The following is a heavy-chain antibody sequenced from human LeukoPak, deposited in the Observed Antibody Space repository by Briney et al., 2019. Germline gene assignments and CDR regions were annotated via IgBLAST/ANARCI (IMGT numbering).Heavy chain of an antibody. V-gene: IGHV3-15*01. J-gene: IGHJ4*02. D-gene: IGHD3-9*01. CDR3: TTHVLRYFDWLFPPDFDY. CDR1: GFTFSNAW. CDR2: IKSKTDGGTT. Sequence: GGSLRLSCAASGFTFSNAWMSWVRQAPGKGLEWVGRIKSKTDGGTTDYAAPVKGRFTISRDDSKNTLYLQMNSLKTEDTAVYYCTTHVLRYFDWLFPPDFDYWGQGTLVTVSS.